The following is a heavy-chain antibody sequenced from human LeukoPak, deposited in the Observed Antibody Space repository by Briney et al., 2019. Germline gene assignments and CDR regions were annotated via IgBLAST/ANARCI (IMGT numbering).Heavy chain of an antibody. Sequence: ASVNVSCKASGYTFTDYLIHWVRQAPGQGPEWMGWIIPKGGGTKYAQKFQDRVTMTRDTSINTAYMELSGLRPDDTAVYYCARVPRPRDPTRSAGHQPFDYWGQGTLVIVSS. J-gene: IGHJ4*02. V-gene: IGHV1-2*02. CDR1: GYTFTDYL. CDR3: ARVPRPRDPTRSAGHQPFDY. CDR2: IIPKGGGT. D-gene: IGHD2-2*01.